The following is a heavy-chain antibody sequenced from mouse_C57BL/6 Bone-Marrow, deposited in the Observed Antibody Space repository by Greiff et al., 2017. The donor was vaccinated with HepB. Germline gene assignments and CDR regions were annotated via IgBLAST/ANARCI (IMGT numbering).Heavy chain of an antibody. CDR3: ARGITLYWYFDV. CDR1: GYAFTNYL. D-gene: IGHD1-1*01. CDR2: INPGSGGT. V-gene: IGHV1-54*01. Sequence: QVQLKQSGAELVRPGTSVKVSCKASGYAFTNYLIEWVKQRPGQGLEWIGVINPGSGGTNYNEKFKGKATLTADKSSSTAYMQLSSLTSEDSAVYFCARGITLYWYFDVWGTGTTVTVSS. J-gene: IGHJ1*03.